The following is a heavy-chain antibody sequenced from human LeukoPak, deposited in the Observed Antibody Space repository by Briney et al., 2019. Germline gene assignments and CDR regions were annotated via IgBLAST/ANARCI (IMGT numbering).Heavy chain of an antibody. V-gene: IGHV3-48*03. CDR1: GFTFSSYE. D-gene: IGHD1-20*01. CDR2: ISSSGSTI. CDR3: ARESVTGTDAFDI. J-gene: IGHJ3*02. Sequence: GGSLRLSCAASGFTFSSYEMNWVRQAPGKGLEWVSYISSSGSTIYYADSVKGRFTISRDNAKNSLYLQMNSLRAEDTAVYYCARESVTGTDAFDIWGQGTMVTVSP.